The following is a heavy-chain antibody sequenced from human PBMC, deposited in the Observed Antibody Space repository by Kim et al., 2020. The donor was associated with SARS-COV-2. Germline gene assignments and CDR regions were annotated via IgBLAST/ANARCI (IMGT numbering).Heavy chain of an antibody. Sequence: SVKVSCKASGGTFSSYAISWVRQAPGQGLEWMGGIIPIFGTANYAQKFQGRVTITADESTSTAYMELSSLRSEDTAVYYCARGTEGNDFWSEGMDVWGQGTTVTVSS. CDR2: IIPIFGTA. J-gene: IGHJ6*02. CDR3: ARGTEGNDFWSEGMDV. D-gene: IGHD3-3*01. CDR1: GGTFSSYA. V-gene: IGHV1-69*13.